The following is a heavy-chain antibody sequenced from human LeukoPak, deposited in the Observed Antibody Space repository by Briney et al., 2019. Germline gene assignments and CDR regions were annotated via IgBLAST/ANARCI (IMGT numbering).Heavy chain of an antibody. V-gene: IGHV4-59*01. CDR3: ARERGYCTTTTCYARFDP. Sequence: SESLSLTCTVSSGSISSYYWSWIRLPPGKGLEWIGYIPYSGSTNYNPSRKSRVTMSVDTSKNQFSLKLSSVTAADTAVYYCARERGYCTTTTCYARFDPWGQGTLVTLSS. D-gene: IGHD2-2*01. J-gene: IGHJ5*02. CDR1: SGSISSYY. CDR2: IPYSGST.